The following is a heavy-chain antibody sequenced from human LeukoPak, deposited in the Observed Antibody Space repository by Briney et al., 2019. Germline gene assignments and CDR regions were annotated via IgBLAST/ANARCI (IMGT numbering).Heavy chain of an antibody. CDR1: GGTFSSYA. Sequence: SVKVSCKASGGTFSSYAISWVRQAPGQGLEWMGGIIPIFGTANYAQKFQGRVTITADKSTSTAYMELSSLRSEDTAVYYCARAAYYYGSGTNYGMDVRGKGTTVTVSS. D-gene: IGHD3-10*01. V-gene: IGHV1-69*06. CDR3: ARAAYYYGSGTNYGMDV. J-gene: IGHJ6*04. CDR2: IIPIFGTA.